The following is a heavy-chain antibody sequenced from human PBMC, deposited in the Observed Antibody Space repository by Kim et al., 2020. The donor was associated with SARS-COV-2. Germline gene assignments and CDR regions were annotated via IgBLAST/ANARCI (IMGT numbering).Heavy chain of an antibody. D-gene: IGHD5-18*01. CDR3: ASGIQLWKYYFDY. J-gene: IGHJ4*02. V-gene: IGHV1-18*01. Sequence: YAQKLQGRVTMTTDTSTSTAYMELRSLRSDDTAVYYCASGIQLWKYYFDYWGQGTLVTVSS.